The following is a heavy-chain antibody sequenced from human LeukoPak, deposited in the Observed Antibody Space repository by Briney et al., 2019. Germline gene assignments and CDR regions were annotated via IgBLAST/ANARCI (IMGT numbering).Heavy chain of an antibody. Sequence: ASVKVSCKASGYTLTSYDINWVRQATGQGLEWMGWMNPESGKTGYAQKFQGRVTMTRNTSISTAYMELSSLRSEDTAVYYCARVSGSSWYDNWFDPWGLGTLVTVSS. CDR1: GYTLTSYD. J-gene: IGHJ5*02. V-gene: IGHV1-8*01. CDR2: MNPESGKT. D-gene: IGHD6-13*01. CDR3: ARVSGSSWYDNWFDP.